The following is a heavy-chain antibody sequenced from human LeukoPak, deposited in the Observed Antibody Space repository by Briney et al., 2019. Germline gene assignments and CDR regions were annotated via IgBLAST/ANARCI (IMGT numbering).Heavy chain of an antibody. Sequence: GRSLRLSCAASGFTFSDYYMSWIRQAPGKGLEWISYITSSSSDTNYADSVKGRFTISRDNAKKSLYLQMNSLRAEDTAVYYCARDYDILTGYFRGGFDYWGQGTLVTVSS. V-gene: IGHV3-11*05. J-gene: IGHJ4*02. CDR1: GFTFSDYY. CDR3: ARDYDILTGYFRGGFDY. D-gene: IGHD3-9*01. CDR2: ITSSSSDT.